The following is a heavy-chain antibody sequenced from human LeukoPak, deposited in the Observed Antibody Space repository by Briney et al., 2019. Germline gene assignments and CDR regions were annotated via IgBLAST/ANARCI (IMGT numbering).Heavy chain of an antibody. V-gene: IGHV3-48*03. Sequence: GGSLRHSCAPSGFTFSSYVMNCVPPAPGGGGGCVSYICSSGSTIYYADFVKGRFTISRDNAKNSLYLQMNSLRAEDTAVYYCAEHGITMTGGVWGKGTTVTISS. CDR1: GFTFSSYV. D-gene: IGHD3-10*02. CDR2: ICSSGSTI. J-gene: IGHJ6*04. CDR3: AEHGITMTGGV.